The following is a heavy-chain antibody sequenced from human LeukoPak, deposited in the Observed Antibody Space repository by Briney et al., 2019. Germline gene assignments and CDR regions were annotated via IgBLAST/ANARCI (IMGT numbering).Heavy chain of an antibody. CDR3: AREMYSYGTPWYYFDY. V-gene: IGHV3-48*03. J-gene: IGHJ4*02. CDR1: GFTFSSYE. D-gene: IGHD5-18*01. Sequence: GESLRLSCAASGFTFSSYEVNWVRQAPGKGLEWVSYISSSGSTIYYADSVKGRFTISRDNAKNSLYLQMNSLRAEDTAVYYCAREMYSYGTPWYYFDYWGQGTLVTVSS. CDR2: ISSSGSTI.